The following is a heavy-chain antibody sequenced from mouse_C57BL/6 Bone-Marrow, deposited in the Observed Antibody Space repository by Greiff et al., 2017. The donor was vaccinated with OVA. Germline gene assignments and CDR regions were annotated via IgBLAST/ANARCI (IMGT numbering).Heavy chain of an antibody. CDR3: VRHYGSSWGAMDY. CDR2: IRSKSNNYAT. J-gene: IGHJ4*01. V-gene: IGHV10-1*01. Sequence: EVMLVESGGGLVQPKGSLKLSCAASGFSFNTYAMNWVRQAPGKGLEWVARIRSKSNNYATYYADSVKDRFTISRDDSESMLYLQMNNLKTEDTAMYYCVRHYGSSWGAMDYWGQGTSVTVSS. D-gene: IGHD1-1*01. CDR1: GFSFNTYA.